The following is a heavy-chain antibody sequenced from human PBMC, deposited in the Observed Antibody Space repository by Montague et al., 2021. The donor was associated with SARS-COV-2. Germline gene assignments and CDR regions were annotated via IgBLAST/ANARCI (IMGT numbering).Heavy chain of an antibody. V-gene: IGHV2-70*01. CDR3: ARMTTVVTLGYYYYYGMDV. CDR1: GFSLSTSGMC. CDR2: IDWDDDK. J-gene: IGHJ6*02. Sequence: PALVKPTQTLTLTCTFSGFSLSTSGMCVSWIRQPPGKALEWLALIDWDDDKYYSTSLKTRLTVSKDTSKNQVVLTMTNMDPVDTATYYCARMTTVVTLGYYYYYGMDVWGQGNPGHRLL. D-gene: IGHD4-23*01.